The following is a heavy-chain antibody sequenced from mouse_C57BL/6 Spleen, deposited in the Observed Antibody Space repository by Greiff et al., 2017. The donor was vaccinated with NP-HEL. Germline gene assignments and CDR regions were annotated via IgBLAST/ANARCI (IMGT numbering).Heavy chain of an antibody. Sequence: VKLMESGAELARPGASVKLSCKASGYTFTSYGISWVKQRTGQGLEWIGEIYPRSGNTYYNEKFKGKATLTADKSSSTAYMALRSLTSEDSAVYFCARGGFYYDYDVTAYWGQGTLVTVSA. CDR2: IYPRSGNT. CDR3: ARGGFYYDYDVTAY. CDR1: GYTFTSYG. V-gene: IGHV1-81*01. J-gene: IGHJ3*01. D-gene: IGHD2-4*01.